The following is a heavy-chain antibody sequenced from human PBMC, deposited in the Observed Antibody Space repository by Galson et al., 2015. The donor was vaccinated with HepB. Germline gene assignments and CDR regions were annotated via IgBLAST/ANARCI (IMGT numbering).Heavy chain of an antibody. J-gene: IGHJ4*02. CDR1: GFSLSSYD. D-gene: IGHD6-19*01. CDR3: ARGGVVGGTDY. Sequence: SLRLSCAASGFSLSSYDMNWVRQTPGKGLEWVSRISDSGAKTYYADSVKGRFTISRDNAKNMLYLQMNSLRVDDAAIYYCARGGVVGGTDYWGQGTLVTVSS. CDR2: ISDSGAKT. V-gene: IGHV3-23*01.